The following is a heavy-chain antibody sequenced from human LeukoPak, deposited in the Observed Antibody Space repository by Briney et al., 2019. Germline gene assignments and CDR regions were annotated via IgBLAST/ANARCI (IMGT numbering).Heavy chain of an antibody. D-gene: IGHD1-1*01. Sequence: PGRSLRLSCAASGFTFSSYGMHWVRQAPGKGLEWVAVIWYVGSDKYYADSVKGRFTISRDNSKNTLYLQMNSLRAEDTAVYYCARDGDNWNDDENWFDPWGQGTLVTVSS. CDR1: GFTFSSYG. V-gene: IGHV3-33*01. J-gene: IGHJ5*02. CDR2: IWYVGSDK. CDR3: ARDGDNWNDDENWFDP.